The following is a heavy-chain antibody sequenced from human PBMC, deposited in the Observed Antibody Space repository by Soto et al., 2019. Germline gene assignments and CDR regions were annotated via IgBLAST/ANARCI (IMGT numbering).Heavy chain of an antibody. D-gene: IGHD3-10*02. CDR1: GFTFKSYT. CDR3: VGASMWTGKGLEY. V-gene: IGHV3-30-3*01. CDR2: ISYDGSNK. J-gene: IGHJ4*02. Sequence: GGSLRLSCATSGFTFKSYTLHWVRQTPGRGLQWVAVISYDGSNKYYADSVRGRFTISRDNSNSTLYLQMNSLRADDSAVYYCVGASMWTGKGLEYWGQGALVTVSS.